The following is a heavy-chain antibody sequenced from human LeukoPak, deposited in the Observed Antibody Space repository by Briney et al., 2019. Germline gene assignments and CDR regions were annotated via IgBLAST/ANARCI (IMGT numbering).Heavy chain of an antibody. J-gene: IGHJ5*02. CDR2: IYRYGST. V-gene: IGHV4-39*07. CDR1: GDSISGSNYY. CDR3: ASLAAAGTGWFDP. Sequence: SETLSLTCTVTGDSISGSNYYWAWIRQSPGKGLEWIGSIYRYGSTYYNPSLKSRVTMSVDTSRNEFSLKVTSVTAADTAVYYCASLAAAGTGWFDPWGQGTLVTVSS. D-gene: IGHD6-13*01.